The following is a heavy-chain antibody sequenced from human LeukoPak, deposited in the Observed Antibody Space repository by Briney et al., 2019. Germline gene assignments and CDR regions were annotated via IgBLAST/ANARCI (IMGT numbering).Heavy chain of an antibody. D-gene: IGHD3-22*01. J-gene: IGHJ4*02. Sequence: SEALSLTCTVSGGSISSYYWSWIRQPAGKGLEWIGRIYTSGSTNYNPSLKSRVTMSVDTSKNQFSLKLSSVTAADTAVYYCARLSYVSYYDSSGYALVFDYWGQGTLVTVSS. CDR2: IYTSGST. V-gene: IGHV4-4*07. CDR1: GGSISSYY. CDR3: ARLSYVSYYDSSGYALVFDY.